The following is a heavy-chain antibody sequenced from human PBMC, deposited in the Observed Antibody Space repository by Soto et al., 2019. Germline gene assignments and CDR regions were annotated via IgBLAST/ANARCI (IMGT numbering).Heavy chain of an antibody. Sequence: EVQLVESGGGLVKPGGSLRLSCTASGFTFSDHYMDWVRQAPGKGLEWVGRIKNRANRYSTQYAASVKGRIISSRDNSQTSRNLEMNSLKTEDTAVYYCARVALSSVGYRPLFDYWGQGTLVTVSS. CDR3: ARVALSSVGYRPLFDY. CDR2: IKNRANRYST. J-gene: IGHJ4*02. V-gene: IGHV3-72*01. CDR1: GFTFSDHY. D-gene: IGHD3-10*01.